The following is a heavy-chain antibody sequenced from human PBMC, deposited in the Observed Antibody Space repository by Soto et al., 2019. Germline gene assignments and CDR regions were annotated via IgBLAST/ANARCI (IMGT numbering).Heavy chain of an antibody. V-gene: IGHV3-30*03. Sequence: QVQLVESGGGVVQPGTSLRLSCAASGFTFSSSGMHWVRQXXGKGLEWVSVISYDGSSKYYADSVKGRFTISRDNSKXXXXXXXXXXXXXXXXXXXXAXXXXGTTNGWGQGTLVTVSS. D-gene: IGHD1-26*01. CDR2: ISYDGSSK. CDR1: GFTFSSSG. CDR3: AXXXXGTTNG. J-gene: IGHJ4*02.